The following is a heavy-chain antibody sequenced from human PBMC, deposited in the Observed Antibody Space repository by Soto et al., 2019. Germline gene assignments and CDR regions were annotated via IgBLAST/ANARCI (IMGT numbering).Heavy chain of an antibody. V-gene: IGHV3-23*02. CDR1: GFTFSSYA. J-gene: IGHJ4*02. CDR2: ISGSGGST. Sequence: VRLSCAASGFTFSSYAMSWVRQAPGKGLEWVSAISGSGGSTNYNPSLKSRVTISVDTSKNQFSLKLSSVTAADTAVYYCARGYGSTNAPSTTDFDYWGQGTLVTVSS. CDR3: ARGYGSTNAPSTTDFDY. D-gene: IGHD6-13*01.